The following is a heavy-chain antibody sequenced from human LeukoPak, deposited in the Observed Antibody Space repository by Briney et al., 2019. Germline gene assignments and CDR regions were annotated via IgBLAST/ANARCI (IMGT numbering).Heavy chain of an antibody. CDR1: GYSSTDYY. Sequence: ASVKVSCKASGYSSTDYYIYWVRQAPGQGPEWMGWIKPNSGNTNYVQKFEGRVTMTRDTSISTAYMELSSLRPDDTAVYYCATKKYSGSFYAFWGQGTLVTVSS. D-gene: IGHD1-26*01. J-gene: IGHJ4*02. V-gene: IGHV1-2*02. CDR3: ATKKYSGSFYAF. CDR2: IKPNSGNT.